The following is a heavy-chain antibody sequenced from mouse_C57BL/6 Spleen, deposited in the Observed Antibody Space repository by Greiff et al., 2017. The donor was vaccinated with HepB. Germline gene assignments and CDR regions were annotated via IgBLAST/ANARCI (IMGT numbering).Heavy chain of an antibody. D-gene: IGHD2-1*01. CDR3: ARYDSNGNYALDD. Sequence: EVKLMESGGGLVQPGGSLSLSCAASGFTFTDYYMSWVRQPPGKALEWLGFIRNKANGYTTEYSASVKGRFTISGDNTQSILYLQMNAPRAEDSATYYSARYDSNGNYALDDWGQGTSVTGSS. CDR2: IRNKANGYTT. CDR1: GFTFTDYY. V-gene: IGHV7-3*01. J-gene: IGHJ4*01.